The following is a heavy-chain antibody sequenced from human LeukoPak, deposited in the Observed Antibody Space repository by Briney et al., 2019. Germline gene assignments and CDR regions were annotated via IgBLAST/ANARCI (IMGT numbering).Heavy chain of an antibody. CDR1: GVSISSSSYY. D-gene: IGHD2-15*01. CDR2: IYYSGGT. J-gene: IGHJ6*03. Sequence: SETLSLTCTVSGVSISSSSYYWGWIRQPPGKGLEWIGSIYYSGGTYYNPSLKSRVTISVDTSKNQSSLKLSSVTAADTAVYYCARGYCSGGSCYSYYYYNYMDVWGKGTTVTVSS. V-gene: IGHV4-39*07. CDR3: ARGYCSGGSCYSYYYYNYMDV.